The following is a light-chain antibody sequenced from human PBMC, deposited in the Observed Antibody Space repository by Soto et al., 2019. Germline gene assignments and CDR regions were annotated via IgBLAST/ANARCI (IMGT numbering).Light chain of an antibody. CDR2: KAT. CDR3: QQYETFSPWT. Sequence: DIQMTQSPSPLSASVGDRVTITCRASQRIDTWLAWYQQKPGTAPKLLIYKATILQSGVPSRFSGSGSGTEFTLAISSLQPDDFATYYCQQYETFSPWTFGQGTKVDIK. CDR1: QRIDTW. J-gene: IGKJ1*01. V-gene: IGKV1-5*03.